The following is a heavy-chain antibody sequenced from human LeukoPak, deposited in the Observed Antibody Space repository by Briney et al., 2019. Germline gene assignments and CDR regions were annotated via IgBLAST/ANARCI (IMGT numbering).Heavy chain of an antibody. CDR3: ASFRSGWYDVYYFDY. CDR2: IIPILGIA. J-gene: IGHJ4*02. Sequence: ASVKVSCKASGGTFSSYAISWVRQAPGQGLEWVGRIIPILGIANYAQKFQGRVTITADKSTSTAYMELSSLRSEDTAVYYCASFRSGWYDVYYFDYWGQGTLVTVSS. V-gene: IGHV1-69*04. CDR1: GGTFSSYA. D-gene: IGHD6-19*01.